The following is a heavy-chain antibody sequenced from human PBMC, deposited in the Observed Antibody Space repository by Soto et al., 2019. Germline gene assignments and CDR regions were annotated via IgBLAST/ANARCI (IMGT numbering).Heavy chain of an antibody. Sequence: GGSLRLSCAASGFTFGNYWMHWVRQAPGKGPEWVSRLTSDGRTPYYADSVKGRFTASRDNAKNMLYLQMSSLRAEDTAVYYCERDEVDYWGPGHLLNVSS. CDR2: LTSDGRTP. V-gene: IGHV3-74*01. CDR1: GFTFGNYW. J-gene: IGHJ4*02. CDR3: ERDEVDY.